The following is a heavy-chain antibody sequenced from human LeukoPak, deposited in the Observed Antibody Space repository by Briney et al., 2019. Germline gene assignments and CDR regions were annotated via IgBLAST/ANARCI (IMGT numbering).Heavy chain of an antibody. V-gene: IGHV3-21*04. Sequence: GGSLRLSCAAPGITFSNYNMNWVRQAPGKGLEWISAITSSSSYTFYADSVKGRFTISRDNAQNSLYLQMNSLRAEDTAVYYCARDYDYGLSYAFDIWGQGTMVTVSS. CDR2: ITSSSSYT. J-gene: IGHJ3*02. CDR3: ARDYDYGLSYAFDI. CDR1: GITFSNYN. D-gene: IGHD4-17*01.